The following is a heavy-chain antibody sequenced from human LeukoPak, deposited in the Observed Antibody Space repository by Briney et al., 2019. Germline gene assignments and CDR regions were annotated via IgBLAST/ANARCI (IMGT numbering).Heavy chain of an antibody. CDR1: GFTFSSYA. CDR3: VSFYETY. CDR2: ISSSGSTI. J-gene: IGHJ4*02. D-gene: IGHD2/OR15-2a*01. V-gene: IGHV3-48*03. Sequence: GRSLRLSCAASGFTFSSYAMHWVRQAPGKGLEWVSYISSSGSTIYYADSVKGRFTISRDNAKNTVYLQMNSLRAEDTAVYYCVSFYETYWGRGTLVTVSS.